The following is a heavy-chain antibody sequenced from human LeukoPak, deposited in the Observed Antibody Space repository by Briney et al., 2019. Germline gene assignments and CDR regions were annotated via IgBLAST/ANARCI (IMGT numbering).Heavy chain of an antibody. J-gene: IGHJ6*02. CDR2: IYYSGST. Sequence: SETLSLTCTVSGGSFSSGSYYWSWIRQPPGKGLEWIGYIYYSGSTNYNPSLKSRVTISVDTSKNQFSLKLSSVTAADTAVYYCARTYPAFPMDVWGQRTTVTVSS. D-gene: IGHD2-2*01. V-gene: IGHV4-61*01. CDR3: ARTYPAFPMDV. CDR1: GGSFSSGSYY.